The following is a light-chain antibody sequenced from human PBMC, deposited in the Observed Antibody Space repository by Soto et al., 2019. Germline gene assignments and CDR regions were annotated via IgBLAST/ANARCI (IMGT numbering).Light chain of an antibody. J-gene: IGLJ1*01. CDR3: SSYTSGSTPYV. CDR2: EVS. CDR1: SSDVGGYNY. V-gene: IGLV2-14*01. Sequence: QSALTQPASGSGSPGQSITISCTGTSSDVGGYNYVSWYQQHPGKAPKLMIYEVSNRPSGVSNRVSGSKSGNTASLTISGLQDEDEADYYCSSYTSGSTPYVFGTGTKVTVL.